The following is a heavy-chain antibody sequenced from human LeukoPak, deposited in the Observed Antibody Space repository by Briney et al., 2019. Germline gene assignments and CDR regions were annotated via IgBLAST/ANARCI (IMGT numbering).Heavy chain of an antibody. J-gene: IGHJ3*02. CDR2: INSDGSRT. CDR3: ARVGGSNAFDI. D-gene: IGHD1-26*01. CDR1: GFTFSSYW. V-gene: IGHV3-74*01. Sequence: PGGSLRLSCAASGFTFSSYWVHWVRQALGKGLVWVSPINSDGSRTSYADSVKGRFTISRDNAKNTLSLQMNSLRAADTAVYYCARVGGSNAFDIWGQGTMVIVSS.